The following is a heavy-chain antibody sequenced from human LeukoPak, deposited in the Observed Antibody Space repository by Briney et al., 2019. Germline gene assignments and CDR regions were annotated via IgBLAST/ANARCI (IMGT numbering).Heavy chain of an antibody. V-gene: IGHV3-23*01. Sequence: GGSLRLSCAASGFTFSSYAMSWVRQAPGKGLEWVSAISGSGGSTYYADSVKGRFTISRDNSKNTLYLQMNSLRAEDTAVYYCAKDLPHIYGAFPFDYWGQGTLVTVPS. J-gene: IGHJ4*02. CDR3: AKDLPHIYGAFPFDY. CDR1: GFTFSSYA. CDR2: ISGSGGST. D-gene: IGHD4-17*01.